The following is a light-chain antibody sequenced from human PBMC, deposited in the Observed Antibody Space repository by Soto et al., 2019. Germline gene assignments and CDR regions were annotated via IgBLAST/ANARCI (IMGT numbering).Light chain of an antibody. J-gene: IGLJ3*02. CDR2: EVS. V-gene: IGLV2-14*01. CDR3: SSYTSTSTWV. CDR1: SSDVGGYKY. Sequence: QSALTQPASVSGSPGQSITISCTGSSSDVGGYKYVSWYQHHPGKAPKLMIYEVSNRPSGVSNRFSGSKSGNTASLTISGLQAEDDAHYYCSSYTSTSTWVFGGGTKVTVL.